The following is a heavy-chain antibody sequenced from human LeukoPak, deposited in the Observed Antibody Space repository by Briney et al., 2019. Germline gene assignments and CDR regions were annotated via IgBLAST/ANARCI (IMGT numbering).Heavy chain of an antibody. Sequence: PGGPLRLSCAASGFTFSAYSMNWVRDAPGKGLEWVSYISSSSAHISYAASVKGRFTISRDNARNSLYLQMNSLRAEDTAIYYCARSEHSSSSFDYWGQGALVTVSS. V-gene: IGHV3-21*01. CDR2: ISSSSAHI. D-gene: IGHD6-6*01. CDR1: GFTFSAYS. J-gene: IGHJ4*02. CDR3: ARSEHSSSSFDY.